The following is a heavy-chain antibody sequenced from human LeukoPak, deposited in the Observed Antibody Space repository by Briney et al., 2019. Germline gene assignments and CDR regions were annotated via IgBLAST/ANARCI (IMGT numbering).Heavy chain of an antibody. CDR2: ISSSSSYT. V-gene: IGHV3-21*01. CDR1: GFTFSIYS. Sequence: GGSLRLSRAASGFTFSIYSMNWVRPAPGKGLEWVLCISSSSSYTYYAHSVMGRFTIPRDNARNSLYLKMNSLRAEDTAVYYCARGIVAPGNIDFWGQGTLVTVSS. CDR3: ARGIVAPGNIDF. J-gene: IGHJ4*02. D-gene: IGHD6-13*01.